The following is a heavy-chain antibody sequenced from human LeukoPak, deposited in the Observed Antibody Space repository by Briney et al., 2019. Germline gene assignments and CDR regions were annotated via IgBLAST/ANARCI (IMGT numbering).Heavy chain of an antibody. D-gene: IGHD1-1*01. V-gene: IGHV4-38-2*01. J-gene: IGHJ4*02. CDR3: ARNVTAGFFDY. CDR1: GSSITSDYF. Sequence: PSETLSLTCGVSGSSITSDYFWGWIRQSPGKGLEWIATIYHSWGTYFNPSLKSRVTLSLDASKNQFSLKLTSLTAADTAIYYCARNVTAGFFDYWGQGILVTVSS. CDR2: IYHSWGT.